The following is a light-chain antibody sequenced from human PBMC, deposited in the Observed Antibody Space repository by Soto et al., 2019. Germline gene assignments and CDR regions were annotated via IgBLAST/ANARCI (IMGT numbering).Light chain of an antibody. V-gene: IGKV3-15*01. Sequence: EVVMTQSPATLSVSPGERATLSCRASQSVSSNLAWYQQKPGQAPRLLIYGASTRAAGIPARFSGSGSGTDFPLTIPSMQLENFGVYYCHQHNNWWTFGQGTKVEI. J-gene: IGKJ1*01. CDR3: HQHNNWWT. CDR1: QSVSSN. CDR2: GAS.